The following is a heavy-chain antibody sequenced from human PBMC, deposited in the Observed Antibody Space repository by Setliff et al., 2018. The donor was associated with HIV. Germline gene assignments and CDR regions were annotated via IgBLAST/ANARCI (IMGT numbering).Heavy chain of an antibody. CDR3: ARVSSTYWYPIFRNYYYHMDV. V-gene: IGHV4-34*01. J-gene: IGHJ6*03. Sequence: SETLSLTCAVYGGSFSDNYWSWSRQSPGKGLEWIGEINHSGRTKYSPSLRSRVSISVDTSKTQFSLTLSSVTAADTAVYYCARVSSTYWYPIFRNYYYHMDVWGKGTTVTVSS. D-gene: IGHD2-8*02. CDR1: GGSFSDNY. CDR2: INHSGRT.